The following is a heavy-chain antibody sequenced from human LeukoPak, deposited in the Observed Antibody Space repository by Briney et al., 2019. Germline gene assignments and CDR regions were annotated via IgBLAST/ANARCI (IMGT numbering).Heavy chain of an antibody. Sequence: GGSLRLSCAASGFTFSTYSMNWVRQAPGKGLEWVGSDVLYYADSVKGRFTISRDNARNSLYLQTSSLRDDDTAVYYCARNHRYAIDYWGQGTLVTVSS. D-gene: IGHD3-9*01. V-gene: IGHV3-48*02. CDR3: ARNHRYAIDY. CDR1: GFTFSTYS. CDR2: SDVL. J-gene: IGHJ4*02.